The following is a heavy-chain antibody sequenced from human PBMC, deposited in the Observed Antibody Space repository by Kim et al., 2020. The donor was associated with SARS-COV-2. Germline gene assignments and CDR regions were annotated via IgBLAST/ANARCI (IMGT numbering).Heavy chain of an antibody. D-gene: IGHD6-13*01. V-gene: IGHV4-61*02. CDR1: GGSISSGSYY. J-gene: IGHJ6*02. CDR2: IYTSGST. CDR3: ARDRSSWGYYYYYGMDV. Sequence: SETLSLTCTVSGGSISSGSYYWSWIRQPAGKGLEWIGRIYTSGSTNYNPSLKSRVTISVDTSKNQFSLKLSSVTAADTAVYYCARDRSSWGYYYYYGMDVWGQGTTVTVSS.